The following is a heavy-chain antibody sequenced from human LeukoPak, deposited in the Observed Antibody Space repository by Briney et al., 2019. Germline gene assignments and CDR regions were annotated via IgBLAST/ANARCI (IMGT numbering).Heavy chain of an antibody. CDR3: ASSLVDTAMVGAFDI. V-gene: IGHV4-4*02. Sequence: SGTLSLTCAVSGGSISSSNWWSWVRQPPGKGLEWSGKLYHSGSTHYNPSLKSRVTISVDKSKNRFSLKLSSVTAADTAVYYCASSLVDTAMVGAFDIWGQGTMVTVSS. CDR2: LYHSGST. CDR1: GGSISSSNW. D-gene: IGHD5-18*01. J-gene: IGHJ3*02.